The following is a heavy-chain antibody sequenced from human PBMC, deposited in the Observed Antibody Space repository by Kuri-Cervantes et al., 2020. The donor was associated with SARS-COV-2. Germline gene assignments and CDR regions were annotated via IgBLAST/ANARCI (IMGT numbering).Heavy chain of an antibody. CDR3: ARGARDIVVVPAAKDWFDP. CDR1: GFTFDDYG. J-gene: IGHJ5*02. Sequence: GGSLRLSCAASGFTFDDYGMSWVRQAPGKGLVWVSRINSDGSSTSYADSVKGRFTISRDNAKNTLYLQMNSLRAEDTAVYYCARGARDIVVVPAAKDWFDPWGQGTLVTVSS. V-gene: IGHV3-74*01. D-gene: IGHD2-2*01. CDR2: INSDGSST.